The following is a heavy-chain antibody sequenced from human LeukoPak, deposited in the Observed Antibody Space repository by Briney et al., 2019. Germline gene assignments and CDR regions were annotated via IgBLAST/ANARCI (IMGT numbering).Heavy chain of an antibody. J-gene: IGHJ4*02. V-gene: IGHV3-30*02. CDR3: AKKLPGSTHYFDY. D-gene: IGHD1-1*01. CDR2: IRYDGGVK. Sequence: PGGSLRLSCAASGFPFSSYGMHWVRQAPGKGLEWVAYIRYDGGVKYHADSVKGRFTISRDNSKNTLFLQTDSLRPDDTALYYCAKKLPGSTHYFDYWGQGTPVTVSS. CDR1: GFPFSSYG.